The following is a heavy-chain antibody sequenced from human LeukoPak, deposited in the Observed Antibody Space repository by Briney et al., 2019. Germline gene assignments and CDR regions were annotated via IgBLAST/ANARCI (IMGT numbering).Heavy chain of an antibody. Sequence: SETLSLTCTVSGGSISSYYWSWIRQPPGKGLEWIGYIFYSGSTNYNPSLKSRATISVDTSKNQFSLKLSSVTAADTAVYYCARAAWYYDSSGYYFSGPVDYWGQGTLVTVSS. CDR1: GGSISSYY. V-gene: IGHV4-59*01. CDR3: ARAAWYYDSSGYYFSGPVDY. CDR2: IFYSGST. D-gene: IGHD3-22*01. J-gene: IGHJ4*02.